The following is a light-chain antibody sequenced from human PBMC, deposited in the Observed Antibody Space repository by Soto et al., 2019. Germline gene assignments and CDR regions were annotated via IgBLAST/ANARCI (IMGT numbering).Light chain of an antibody. CDR3: SSLTGPTTLDV. Sequence: QSVLTQPASVSGSPGQSVTISCTGTSSDVGAYKYVSWYQKHPGKAPKLMIYGVSNRPSGVSNRFSGSKSGNTAFLTISVLQPEDEADYYCSSLTGPTTLDVFGTGTKVTVL. CDR1: SSDVGAYKY. V-gene: IGLV2-14*03. J-gene: IGLJ1*01. CDR2: GVS.